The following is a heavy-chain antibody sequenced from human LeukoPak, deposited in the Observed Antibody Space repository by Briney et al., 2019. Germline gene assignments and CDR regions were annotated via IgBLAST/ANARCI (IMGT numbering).Heavy chain of an antibody. CDR2: IYYSGST. D-gene: IGHD3-16*01. V-gene: IGHV4-59*12. CDR3: ARKENAYYYFDY. CDR1: GGSISSYY. Sequence: SETLSLTCTVSGGSISSYYWSWIRQPPGKALEWIGYIYYSGSTNYNPSLKSRVTISVDTSKNQFSLKLSSVTAVDTAVYYCARKENAYYYFDYWGQGTLVTVSS. J-gene: IGHJ4*02.